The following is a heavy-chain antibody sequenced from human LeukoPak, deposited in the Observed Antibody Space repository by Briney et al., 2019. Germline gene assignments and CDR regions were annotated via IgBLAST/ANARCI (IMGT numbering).Heavy chain of an antibody. D-gene: IGHD3-10*01. V-gene: IGHV3-7*01. J-gene: IGHJ4*02. Sequence: GGSLRLSCAASGFTFSSYWMSWVRQAPGKGLEWVANIKQDGSEKYYVDSVMGRFTISRDNSKSTLYLQMNSLRIEDTGFYYCTRDMIRGVPDYIDYWGQGTLVTVSS. CDR2: IKQDGSEK. CDR1: GFTFSSYW. CDR3: TRDMIRGVPDYIDY.